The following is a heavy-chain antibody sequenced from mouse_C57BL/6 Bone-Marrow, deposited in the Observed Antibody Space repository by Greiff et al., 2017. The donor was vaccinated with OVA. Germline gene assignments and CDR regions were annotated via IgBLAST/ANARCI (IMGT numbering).Heavy chain of an antibody. J-gene: IGHJ2*01. CDR3: ARRDYFDY. V-gene: IGHV1-69*01. CDR1: GYTFTSYW. Sequence: QVQLQQPGAELVMPGASVKLSCKASGYTFTSYWLHWVKQRPGQGLEWIGEIDPSDSYTNYNQKFKGKSPLTVDKSSSTAYMQLSSLTSEDSAVYYCARRDYFDYWGQGTTLTVSS. CDR2: IDPSDSYT.